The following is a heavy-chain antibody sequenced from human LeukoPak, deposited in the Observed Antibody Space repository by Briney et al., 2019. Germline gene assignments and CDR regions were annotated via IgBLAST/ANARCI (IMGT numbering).Heavy chain of an antibody. Sequence: GGSLRLSCAASGFTFSTYNMNWVRHAPGKGLEWISSITSSSTYIYYADSVKGRFTISRDNAKNSLYLQMNSLRAEDTAVYYCARDRYCSGIWGQGTLVTVSS. CDR3: ARDRYCSGI. CDR1: GFTFSTYN. J-gene: IGHJ4*02. V-gene: IGHV3-21*06. CDR2: ITSSSTYI. D-gene: IGHD2-15*01.